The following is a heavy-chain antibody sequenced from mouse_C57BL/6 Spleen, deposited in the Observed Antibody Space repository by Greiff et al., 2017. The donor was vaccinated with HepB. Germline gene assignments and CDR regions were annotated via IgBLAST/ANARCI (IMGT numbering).Heavy chain of an antibody. V-gene: IGHV1-64*01. CDR1: GYTFTSYW. Sequence: QVQLQQPGAELVKPGASVKLSCKASGYTFTSYWMHWVKQRPGQGLEWIGMIHPNSGSTNYNEKFKSKATLTVDKSSSTAYMQLSSLTSEDSAVYDYSSALLIATVGAYWGQGTLVTVSA. D-gene: IGHD1-1*01. J-gene: IGHJ3*01. CDR3: SSALLIATVGAY. CDR2: IHPNSGST.